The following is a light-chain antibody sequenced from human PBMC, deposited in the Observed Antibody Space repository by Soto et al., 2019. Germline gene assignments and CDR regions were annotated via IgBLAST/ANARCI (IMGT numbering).Light chain of an antibody. Sequence: LVLRQSRTACVSMSASVKLTCNLSSGHSSYAIAWHQQQPEKGPRYLMKLNSDGRHSKGDGIPYLFSGSSSGAEPYLPIFFLQSGDKACYYCLGMGTGIYVFGTGTKGT. CDR1: SGHSSYA. J-gene: IGLJ1*01. CDR2: LNSDGRH. V-gene: IGLV4-69*01. CDR3: LGMGTGIYV.